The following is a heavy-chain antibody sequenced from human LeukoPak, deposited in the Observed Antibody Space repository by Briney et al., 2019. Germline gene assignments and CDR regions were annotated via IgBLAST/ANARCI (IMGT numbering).Heavy chain of an antibody. CDR1: GFTFSSYA. D-gene: IGHD1-26*01. CDR3: SKGRETPNYFDY. Sequence: PGGSLRLSCAASGFTFSSYAMHWVRQAPGKGLEWVAVISYDGSNKYYADSVKGRFTISRDNSKNTLSVQMNSLTAEDTAVYYCSKGRETPNYFDYGGRGTLVTVSS. V-gene: IGHV3-30*18. J-gene: IGHJ4*02. CDR2: ISYDGSNK.